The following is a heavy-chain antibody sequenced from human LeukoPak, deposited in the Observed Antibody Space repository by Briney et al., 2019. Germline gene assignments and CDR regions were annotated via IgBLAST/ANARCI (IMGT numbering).Heavy chain of an antibody. Sequence: GESLKISCKGSGYSFASYWIAWVRQMPWKGLEWMGIIFPGDSDTRYNPSFQGQVSISADKSISTAYLQWSSLKASDTAMYYCARRRNAYNGIDPWGQGTLVTVSS. CDR3: ARRRNAYNGIDP. D-gene: IGHD5-24*01. CDR2: IFPGDSDT. J-gene: IGHJ5*02. CDR1: GYSFASYW. V-gene: IGHV5-51*01.